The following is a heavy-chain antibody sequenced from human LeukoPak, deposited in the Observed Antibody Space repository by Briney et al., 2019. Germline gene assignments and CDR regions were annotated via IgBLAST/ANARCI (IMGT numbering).Heavy chain of an antibody. CDR3: ARSPGDDILTGYYNWFDP. D-gene: IGHD3-9*01. Sequence: GSLRLSCAASGFTFSSYEMNWVRQAPGKGLEWIGYIYYSGSTNYNPSLKSRVTISVDTSKNQFSLKLSSVTAADTAVYYCARSPGDDILTGYYNWFDPWGQGTLVTVSS. V-gene: IGHV4-59*01. CDR2: IYYSGST. CDR1: GFTFSSYE. J-gene: IGHJ5*02.